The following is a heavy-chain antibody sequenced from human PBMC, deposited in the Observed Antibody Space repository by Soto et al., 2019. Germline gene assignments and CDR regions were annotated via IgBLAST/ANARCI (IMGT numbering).Heavy chain of an antibody. Sequence: HPGGSLRLSCAASGFTFNAFSMTWVRQAPGKGLQWVSYISSSSSSIYYADSVKGRFTISRDNAKNSLYLQMNSLRDEDSAVYYCARPGGYGMDVWGRGTTVTVSS. CDR3: ARPGGYGMDV. V-gene: IGHV3-48*02. CDR2: ISSSSSSI. CDR1: GFTFNAFS. D-gene: IGHD3-10*01. J-gene: IGHJ6*02.